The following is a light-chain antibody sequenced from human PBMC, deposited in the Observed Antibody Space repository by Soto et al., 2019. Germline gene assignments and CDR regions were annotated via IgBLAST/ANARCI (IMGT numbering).Light chain of an antibody. CDR3: MQSIQFPLFA. J-gene: IGKJ3*01. CDR2: EVS. V-gene: IGKV2D-29*01. CDR1: QSIRHSDGKTY. Sequence: EIMLTQTPLSLSVTPGQPASISCKSSQSIRHSDGKTYLYWYLQRPGQPPHLLMYEVSNRFSGVSDRFSGSGYGTDFTMKIRRVEAEDGGVYYGMQSIQFPLFAFGPGTKVHIK.